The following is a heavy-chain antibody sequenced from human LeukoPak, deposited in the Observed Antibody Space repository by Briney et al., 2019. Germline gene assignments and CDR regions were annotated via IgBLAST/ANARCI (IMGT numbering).Heavy chain of an antibody. CDR3: ARGLRFIQGPGYYYMDV. CDR1: GGCFNAYY. Sequence: SETLSLTCAVCGGCFNAYYWTWIRQTPGEGLEWIGEINHSGNTNYNPSLESRVTISADTSKNQFSLNLGSVTAADTAIYYCARGLRFIQGPGYYYMDVWGKGTTVTVSS. CDR2: INHSGNT. D-gene: IGHD3-16*02. V-gene: IGHV4-34*01. J-gene: IGHJ6*03.